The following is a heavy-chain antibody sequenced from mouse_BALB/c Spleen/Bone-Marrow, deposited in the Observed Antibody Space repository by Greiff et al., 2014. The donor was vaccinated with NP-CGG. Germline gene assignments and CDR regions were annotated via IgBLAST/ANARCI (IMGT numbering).Heavy chain of an antibody. CDR1: GYTFTSYW. V-gene: IGHV1S81*02. J-gene: IGHJ3*01. D-gene: IGHD1-2*01. CDR2: INPSNGRT. CDR3: ARYATATYWFAY. Sequence: QVQLQQPGAELVKPGASVKLSCKASGYTFTSYWMHWVKQRPGQGLEWIGEINPSNGRTNYNEKFKSKATLTVDKSSSTAYMQLSSQTSEDSAVYYGARYATATYWFAYWGQGTLVTVSA.